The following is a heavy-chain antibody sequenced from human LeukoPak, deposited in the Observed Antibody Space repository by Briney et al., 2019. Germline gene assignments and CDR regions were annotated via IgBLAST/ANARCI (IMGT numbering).Heavy chain of an antibody. Sequence: SGTLSLTCTVSDGSISSASYYWSWIRQPAGEGLEWIGRIYTSGSTHYNPSRKSRLTMSVDTSKSHFSLNLNSVTAADTALYYCARGNSRSWRLDYWGKGTLVTVSS. J-gene: IGHJ4*02. D-gene: IGHD6-13*01. V-gene: IGHV4-61*02. CDR2: IYTSGST. CDR1: DGSISSASYY. CDR3: ARGNSRSWRLDY.